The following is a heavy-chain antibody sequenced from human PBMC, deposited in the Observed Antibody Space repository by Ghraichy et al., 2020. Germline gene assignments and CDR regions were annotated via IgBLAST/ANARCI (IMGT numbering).Heavy chain of an antibody. Sequence: GALRLSCAASGFTFSSYGMHWVRQAPGKGLEWVAVIWYDGSNKYYADSVKGRFTISRDNSKNTLYLQMNSLRAEDTAVYYCARVSRQQLVYFYGMDVWGQGTTVTVSS. J-gene: IGHJ6*02. CDR2: IWYDGSNK. D-gene: IGHD6-13*01. CDR1: GFTFSSYG. V-gene: IGHV3-33*01. CDR3: ARVSRQQLVYFYGMDV.